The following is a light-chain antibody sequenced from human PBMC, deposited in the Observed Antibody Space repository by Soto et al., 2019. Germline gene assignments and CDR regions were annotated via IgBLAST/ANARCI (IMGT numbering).Light chain of an antibody. V-gene: IGLV3-1*01. Sequence: SYELTQPPSVSVSPGQTASITCSGDKLGDKFACWYQQKPGQSPMLVIYEDDKRPSGIPERFSGSNSGNTATLTISGTQAMDEADYYCQARDSSLRVFGGGPKVTVL. CDR3: QARDSSLRV. CDR1: KLGDKF. CDR2: EDD. J-gene: IGLJ3*02.